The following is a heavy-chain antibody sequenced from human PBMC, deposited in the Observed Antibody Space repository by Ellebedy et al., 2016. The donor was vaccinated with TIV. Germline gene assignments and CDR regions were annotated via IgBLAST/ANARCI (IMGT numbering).Heavy chain of an antibody. V-gene: IGHV1-46*01. J-gene: IGHJ6*04. CDR2: INPSGGST. CDR3: ARDRGYCSGGACTYYYFGMDV. CDR1: GYTFTSYS. D-gene: IGHD2-15*01. Sequence: AASVKVSCKASGYTFTSYSMHWVRQAPRQRLEWMGLINPSGGSTTYAQKFQGRVTMSRDTSTSTVYMELSSLRSEDTAVYHCARDRGYCSGGACTYYYFGMDVWGKGTTVTVSS.